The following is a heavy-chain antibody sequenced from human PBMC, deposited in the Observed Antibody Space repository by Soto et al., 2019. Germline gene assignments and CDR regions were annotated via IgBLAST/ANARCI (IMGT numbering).Heavy chain of an antibody. D-gene: IGHD6-19*01. Sequence: PGGSLRLSCAASGFTFSSYAMHWVRQAPGKGLEWVAVISYDGSNKYYADSVKGRFTISRDNSKNTLYLQMNSLRAEDTAVHYCARDLQWLTFDYWGQGTLVTVSS. J-gene: IGHJ4*02. CDR3: ARDLQWLTFDY. CDR2: ISYDGSNK. V-gene: IGHV3-30-3*01. CDR1: GFTFSSYA.